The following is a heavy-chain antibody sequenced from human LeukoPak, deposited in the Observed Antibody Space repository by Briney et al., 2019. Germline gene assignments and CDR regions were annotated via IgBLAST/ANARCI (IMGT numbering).Heavy chain of an antibody. Sequence: PGGSLRLSCEASGFLFKSNGMHWVRQAPGKGLEWVAFIRSDGNVTKYLDSVKGRFTISRDNSENTLYLQVTNLSPDDTAVYFCAKDHGFWSGHLFWGQGTLVTVSS. V-gene: IGHV3-30*02. J-gene: IGHJ4*02. CDR3: AKDHGFWSGHLF. CDR1: GFLFKSNG. CDR2: IRSDGNVT. D-gene: IGHD3-3*01.